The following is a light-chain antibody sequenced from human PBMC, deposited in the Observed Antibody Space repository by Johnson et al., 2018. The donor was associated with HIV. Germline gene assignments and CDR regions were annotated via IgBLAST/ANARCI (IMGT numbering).Light chain of an antibody. CDR1: SSNIGNNY. V-gene: IGLV1-51*01. J-gene: IGLJ1*01. CDR2: DNN. CDR3: GTWDSSLSGV. Sequence: QSVLTQPPSVSAAPGQKVTISCSGSSSNIGNNYVSWYQQLPGTAHKLLIYDNNKRPSGIPDRFSGSTSGTSATLGITGLQTGDEADYYCGTWDSSLSGVFGTGTKVTGL.